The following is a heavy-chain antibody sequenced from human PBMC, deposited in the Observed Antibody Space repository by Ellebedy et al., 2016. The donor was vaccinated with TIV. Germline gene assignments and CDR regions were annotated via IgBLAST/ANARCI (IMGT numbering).Heavy chain of an antibody. CDR3: AKGARGGYDASYYYYYGMDV. J-gene: IGHJ6*02. V-gene: IGHV3-23*01. D-gene: IGHD5-12*01. CDR1: GFTFSSYA. Sequence: GESLKISXAASGFTFSSYAMSWVRQAPGKGLEWVSAISGSGGSTYYADSVKGRFTISRDNSKNTPYLQMNSLRAEDTAVYYCAKGARGGYDASYYYYYGMDVWGQGTTVTVSS. CDR2: ISGSGGST.